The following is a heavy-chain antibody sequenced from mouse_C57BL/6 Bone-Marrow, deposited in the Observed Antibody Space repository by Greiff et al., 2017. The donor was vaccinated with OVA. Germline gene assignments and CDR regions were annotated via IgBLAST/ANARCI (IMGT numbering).Heavy chain of an antibody. CDR2: IHPNSGST. Sequence: VQLQQPGAELVKPGASVKLSCKASGYTFTSYWMHWVKQRPGQGLEWIGMIHPNSGSTNYNEKFKSKATLTVDKSSSTAYMQLSSLTSEDSAVYYCAREEATVVATNWYFDVWGTGTTVTVSS. CDR1: GYTFTSYW. CDR3: AREEATVVATNWYFDV. D-gene: IGHD1-1*01. V-gene: IGHV1-64*01. J-gene: IGHJ1*03.